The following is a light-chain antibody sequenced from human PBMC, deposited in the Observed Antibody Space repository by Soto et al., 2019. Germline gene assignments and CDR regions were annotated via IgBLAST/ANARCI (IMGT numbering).Light chain of an antibody. CDR2: GVS. V-gene: IGKV3-20*01. J-gene: IGKJ2*01. CDR3: QRYGSSPRYT. Sequence: IVLTQSPGTLSLSPGERATLTCRASQSFSSNYLAWYQQKPGQAPRLLIYGVSNRATDIPDRFSGSGSGTDFTLTISSLEPEDFAVYYCQRYGSSPRYTFGQGTKLEI. CDR1: QSFSSNY.